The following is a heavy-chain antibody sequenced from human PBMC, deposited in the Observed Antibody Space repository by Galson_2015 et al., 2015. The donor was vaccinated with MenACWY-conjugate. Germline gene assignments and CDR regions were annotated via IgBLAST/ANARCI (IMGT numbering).Heavy chain of an antibody. V-gene: IGHV7-4-1*01. CDR1: GYTFTAYA. D-gene: IGHD6-13*01. CDR3: VRDPKLSSSWYRFDP. Sequence: TVSCPASGYTFTAYAINWVRQAPGQGLGWLGWINTNTGNPTYAQGFTGRFVFSLDTSVSTAYLQIRSLKSENTAIYYCVRDPKLSSSWYRFDPWGQGTLVTVSS. CDR2: INTNTGNP. J-gene: IGHJ5*02.